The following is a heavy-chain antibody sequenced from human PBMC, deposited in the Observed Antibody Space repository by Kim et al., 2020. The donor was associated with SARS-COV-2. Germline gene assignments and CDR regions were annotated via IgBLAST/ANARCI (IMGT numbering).Heavy chain of an antibody. J-gene: IGHJ6*02. CDR3: ARVNFLDYYYGMDV. D-gene: IGHD3-3*01. V-gene: IGHV4-59*01. Sequence: TPSLKSRVTISVDTSKNQFSLKLSSVTAADTAVYYCARVNFLDYYYGMDVWGQGTTVTVSS.